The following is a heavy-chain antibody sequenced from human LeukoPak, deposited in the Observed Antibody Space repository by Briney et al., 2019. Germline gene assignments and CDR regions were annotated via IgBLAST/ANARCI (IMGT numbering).Heavy chain of an antibody. CDR1: GHSIINSYY. V-gene: IGHV4-38-2*02. D-gene: IGHD2-15*01. J-gene: IGHJ6*02. CDR2: IYHSGST. Sequence: PSETLSLTCTVSGHSIINSYYWGWIRQPPGKGLEWIGSIYHSGSTYYNPSLKSRVTISVDTSKNQFSLKVSSVTAADTAVYYCARVRGYCSSGSCGMDVWGQGTTVTVSS. CDR3: ARVRGYCSSGSCGMDV.